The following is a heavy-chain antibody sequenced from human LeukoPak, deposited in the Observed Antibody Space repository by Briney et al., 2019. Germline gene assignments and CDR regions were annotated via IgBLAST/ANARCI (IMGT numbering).Heavy chain of an antibody. J-gene: IGHJ3*02. V-gene: IGHV3-21*01. CDR2: ISSSSSYI. Sequence: GGSLRLSCAASGFTFSSYSMNWVRQAPGKGREWGSSISSSSSYIHYGDSVKGRFTISRDNAKNSLYLQMNSLRAEDTAVYYCARDYYGSGIAAFDIWGRGTMVTVSS. CDR3: ARDYYGSGIAAFDI. D-gene: IGHD3-10*01. CDR1: GFTFSSYS.